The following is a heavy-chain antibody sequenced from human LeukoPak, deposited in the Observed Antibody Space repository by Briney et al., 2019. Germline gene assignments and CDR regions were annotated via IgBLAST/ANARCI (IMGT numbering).Heavy chain of an antibody. V-gene: IGHV4-4*07. CDR1: GGSIGIYY. CDR2: IFTSGIT. CDR3: AGSEGLYYGMDV. Sequence: PSETLSLTCTVSGGSIGIYYWNWIRQPAGKGLEWIGRIFTSGITNYNPSLKSRVTMSVDTSKNQFSLNLSSVTAADTAVYYCAGSEGLYYGMDVWGQGTTVTVSS. J-gene: IGHJ6*02.